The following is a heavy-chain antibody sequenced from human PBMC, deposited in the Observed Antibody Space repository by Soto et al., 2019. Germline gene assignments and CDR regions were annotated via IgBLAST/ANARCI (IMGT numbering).Heavy chain of an antibody. CDR1: GGSISSYY. CDR2: IYYSGST. Sequence: SETLSLTCTVSGGSISSYYWSWIRQPPGKGLEWVGYIYYSGSTNYNPSLKSRVTISVDTSKNQFSLKLSSVTAADTAVYYCARAPPNYYDSSGYLVSGGMDVWGQGTTVTVSS. D-gene: IGHD3-22*01. V-gene: IGHV4-59*01. J-gene: IGHJ6*02. CDR3: ARAPPNYYDSSGYLVSGGMDV.